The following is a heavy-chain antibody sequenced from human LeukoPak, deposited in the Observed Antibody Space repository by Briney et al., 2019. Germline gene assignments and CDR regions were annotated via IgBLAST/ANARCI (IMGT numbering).Heavy chain of an antibody. Sequence: SQTLSLTCTVSGGSISSGSYYWSWIRQPAGTGLEWIGRIYTSGSTNYNPSLKSRATISVDTSKNQFSLKLSSVTAADTAVYYCARDMIPYYGMDVWGQGTTVTVSS. CDR2: IYTSGST. CDR1: GGSISSGSYY. CDR3: ARDMIPYYGMDV. J-gene: IGHJ6*02. V-gene: IGHV4-61*02. D-gene: IGHD3-16*01.